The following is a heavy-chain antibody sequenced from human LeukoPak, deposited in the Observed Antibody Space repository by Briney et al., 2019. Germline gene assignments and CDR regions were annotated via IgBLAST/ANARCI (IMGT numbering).Heavy chain of an antibody. D-gene: IGHD6-13*01. J-gene: IGHJ4*02. CDR3: AKGSSWSFDY. CDR1: GFTFSDYD. V-gene: IGHV3-30*02. CDR2: IRYDGSNK. Sequence: GGSLRLSCAASGFTFSDYDMNWIRQAPGKGLEWVAFIRYDGSNKYYADSVKGRFTISRDNSKNTLYLQMNSLRTEDTAVYYCAKGSSWSFDYWGQGTLVTVSS.